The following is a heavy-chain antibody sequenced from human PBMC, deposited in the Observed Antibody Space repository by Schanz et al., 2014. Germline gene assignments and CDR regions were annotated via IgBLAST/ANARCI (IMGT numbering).Heavy chain of an antibody. CDR2: ISGSGGST. CDR1: GFTFSSYG. CDR3: ARVPERGWFDP. D-gene: IGHD1-26*01. J-gene: IGHJ5*02. Sequence: VQLVESGGGVVQPGRSLRLSCAASGFTFSSYGMHWVRQAPGKGLEWVSAISGSGGSTYYADSVKGRFTISRDNSKNTLYLQMNSLRAEDTDVYYCARVPERGWFDPWGQGTLVTVSS. V-gene: IGHV3-23*04.